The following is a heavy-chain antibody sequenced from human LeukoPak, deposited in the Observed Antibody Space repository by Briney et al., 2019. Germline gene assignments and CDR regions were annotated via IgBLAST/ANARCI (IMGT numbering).Heavy chain of an antibody. CDR2: IYYSGST. Sequence: PSETLSLTCTVSGGSISSYYWSWIRQPPGKGLEWIGYIYYSGSTNYNPSLKSRVTISVDTSKNQFSLKLSSVTAADTAVYYCARESDYYDSSGYYSPFDYWGQGTLVTVSS. J-gene: IGHJ4*02. CDR3: ARESDYYDSSGYYSPFDY. D-gene: IGHD3-22*01. V-gene: IGHV4-59*01. CDR1: GGSISSYY.